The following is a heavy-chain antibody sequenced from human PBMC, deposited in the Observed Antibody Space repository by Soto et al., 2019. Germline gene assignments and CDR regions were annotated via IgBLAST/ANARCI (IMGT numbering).Heavy chain of an antibody. V-gene: IGHV1-8*01. CDR1: GYTFTSHD. J-gene: IGHJ3*02. CDR3: AMYYYDRSGPPGAFHI. Sequence: ASVKVSCKASGYTFTSHDINWLRQATGQGLEWMGWMNPNSGNTGYAQKFQGRVTMTRDTSITTAYMELSSLRSEDTAVYYCAMYYYDRSGPPGAFHIWGLGTMVTLSS. CDR2: MNPNSGNT. D-gene: IGHD3-22*01.